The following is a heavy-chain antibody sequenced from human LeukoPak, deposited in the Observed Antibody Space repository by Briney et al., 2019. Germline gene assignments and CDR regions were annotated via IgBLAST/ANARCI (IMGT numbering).Heavy chain of an antibody. V-gene: IGHV4-39*01. Sequence: PETLSLTCTLSGGSISNNNYYWGWIRQPPGKGLEWIGTIYYSGSTYYNPSLQSRVTISVDTSKNQFSAKLSSVTAADTAVYCCAKDDRDRDNPFDYWGQGTLVTVSS. CDR3: AKDDRDRDNPFDY. CDR2: IYYSGST. D-gene: IGHD5-24*01. CDR1: GGSISNNNYY. J-gene: IGHJ4*02.